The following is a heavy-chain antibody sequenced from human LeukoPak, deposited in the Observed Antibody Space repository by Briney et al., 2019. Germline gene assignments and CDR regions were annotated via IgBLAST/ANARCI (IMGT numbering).Heavy chain of an antibody. CDR1: GGTFSSYA. V-gene: IGHV1-69*13. CDR3: ARAPSLLPGDAFDI. D-gene: IGHD2-21*01. Sequence: GASVKVSCKASGGTFSSYAISWVRQAPGQGLEWMGGIIPIFGTANYAQKFQGRVTITADESTSTAYMELSSLRSEDTAVYYCARAPSLLPGDAFDIWGQGTMVTVSS. CDR2: IIPIFGTA. J-gene: IGHJ3*02.